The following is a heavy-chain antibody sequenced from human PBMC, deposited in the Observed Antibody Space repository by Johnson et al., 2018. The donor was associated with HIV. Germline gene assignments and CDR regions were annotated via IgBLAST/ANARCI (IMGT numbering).Heavy chain of an antibody. D-gene: IGHD6-19*01. CDR1: GFTFSSYW. CDR3: ARGSSSGWSGGAFDI. J-gene: IGHJ3*02. V-gene: IGHV3-7*01. Sequence: QLVESGGGLVQPGGSLRLSCAASGFTFSSYWMSWVRQAPGKGLEWVANIKQDGSEKYYVDSVKGRFTISRDNAKNSLYLQMNSLRAEDTAVYYCARGSSSGWSGGAFDIWGQGTMVTVSS. CDR2: IKQDGSEK.